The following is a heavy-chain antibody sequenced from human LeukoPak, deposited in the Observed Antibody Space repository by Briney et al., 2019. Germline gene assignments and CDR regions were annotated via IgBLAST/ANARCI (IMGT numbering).Heavy chain of an antibody. Sequence: GGSLRLSCAASGFTFSNYWMGWVRQAPGKWLEWVANIKQDGSEIYYVDSVKGRFTISRDTAKDSLYQQMNSLRAEDTAVYYCAKRPSDYGDYVSYFDYWGQGTLVTVSS. D-gene: IGHD4-17*01. CDR2: IKQDGSEI. J-gene: IGHJ4*02. V-gene: IGHV3-7*01. CDR3: AKRPSDYGDYVSYFDY. CDR1: GFTFSNYW.